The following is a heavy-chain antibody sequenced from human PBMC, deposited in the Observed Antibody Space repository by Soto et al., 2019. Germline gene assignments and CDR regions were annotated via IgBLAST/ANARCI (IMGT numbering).Heavy chain of an antibody. Sequence: PGGSLRLSCAASGFTFSSYGMHWVRQAPGKGLELVSSIPDDGSNKYFADSVKGRFTVSRDDSKSTLYLQMSGLRVDDTALYFCVKDAVAGNGVWHWFDLWGQGTLVTVSS. D-gene: IGHD6-19*01. J-gene: IGHJ5*02. CDR1: GFTFSSYG. CDR3: VKDAVAGNGVWHWFDL. CDR2: IPDDGSNK. V-gene: IGHV3-30*02.